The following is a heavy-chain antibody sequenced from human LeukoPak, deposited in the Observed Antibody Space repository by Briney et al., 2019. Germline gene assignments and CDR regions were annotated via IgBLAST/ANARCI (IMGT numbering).Heavy chain of an antibody. J-gene: IGHJ4*02. CDR2: IYYSGST. D-gene: IGHD3-3*01. V-gene: IGHV4-59*01. CDR3: ARGRAADDFWSGYSFDY. Sequence: SETLSLTGSVYGGSISSFYWSWLRPAPGKGLEGIGNIYYSGSTNYNHSLKSRVTISVDTSKSQVSLKLSSVTAADTAVYYCARGRAADDFWSGYSFDYWGQGTLVTVSS. CDR1: GGSISSFY.